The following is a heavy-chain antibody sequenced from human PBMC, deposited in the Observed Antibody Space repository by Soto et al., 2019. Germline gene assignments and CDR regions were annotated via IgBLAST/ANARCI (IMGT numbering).Heavy chain of an antibody. CDR1: GGSISSVNYY. CDR2: IYYSGST. J-gene: IGHJ4*02. D-gene: IGHD3-22*01. CDR3: ASTSYFDNSGSAY. V-gene: IGHV4-30-4*01. Sequence: SETLSLTCTVSGGSISSVNYYWSWIRQPPGKGLEWIGYIYYSGSTYYNPSLKSRVIISIDTSKNQFSLKLSSVTAADTAVYYCASTSYFDNSGSAYWGQGTLVTVSS.